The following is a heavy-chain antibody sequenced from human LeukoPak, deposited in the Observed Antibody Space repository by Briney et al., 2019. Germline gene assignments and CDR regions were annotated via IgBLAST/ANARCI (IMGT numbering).Heavy chain of an antibody. CDR1: GYTFTDYY. D-gene: IGHD6-13*01. Sequence: GASVKVSCKASGYTFTDYYIHWVRQAPGQGLEWMGGIIPIFGTANYAQKFQGRVTITADESTSTAYMELSSLRSEDTAVYYCARESSSSWYDWFDPWGQGTLVTVSS. CDR3: ARESSSSWYDWFDP. V-gene: IGHV1-69*13. CDR2: IIPIFGTA. J-gene: IGHJ5*02.